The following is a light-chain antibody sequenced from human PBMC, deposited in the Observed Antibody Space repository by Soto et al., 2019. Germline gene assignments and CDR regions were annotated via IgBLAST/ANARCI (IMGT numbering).Light chain of an antibody. CDR1: SSDIGAYNY. J-gene: IGLJ1*01. CDR2: EVT. V-gene: IGLV2-14*01. CDR3: SSFSSAIAFV. Sequence: QCALTQPASVSASPGQSITISCTGTSSDIGAYNYISWYQQHPGKAPKLMIYEVTNRPSGISNRFSGSRSGNTASLSISGLQAEDEADYYCSSFSSAIAFVFGTGTKVTVL.